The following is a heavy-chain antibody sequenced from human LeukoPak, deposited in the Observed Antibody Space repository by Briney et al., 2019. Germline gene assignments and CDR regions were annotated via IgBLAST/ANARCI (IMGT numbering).Heavy chain of an antibody. V-gene: IGHV3-64*01. J-gene: IGHJ3*01. CDR1: GFTFSSYA. CDR2: ISSNGGST. Sequence: GGSLRLSCAASGFTFSSYAMHWVRQAPGKGLEYVSAISSNGGSTYYANSVKGRFTISRDNSKNTLYLQMGSLRAEDMAVYYCARDFSRSSGAFDLGGQGTMVTVSS. CDR3: ARDFSRSSGAFDL.